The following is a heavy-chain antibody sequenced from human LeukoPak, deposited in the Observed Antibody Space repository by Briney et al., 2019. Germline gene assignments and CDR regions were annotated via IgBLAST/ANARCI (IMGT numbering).Heavy chain of an antibody. CDR3: ARDERYYDFWSGRD. Sequence: GGSLRLSCAASGFTFSDYYMSWMRQAPGRGLEWVSFISSSGSAEYYADSVKGRFTISRDNAKNLLYLQMNSLTAEDTAVYYCARDERYYDFWSGRDWGQGTLVTVSS. CDR1: GFTFSDYY. CDR2: ISSSGSAE. V-gene: IGHV3-11*04. D-gene: IGHD3-3*01. J-gene: IGHJ4*02.